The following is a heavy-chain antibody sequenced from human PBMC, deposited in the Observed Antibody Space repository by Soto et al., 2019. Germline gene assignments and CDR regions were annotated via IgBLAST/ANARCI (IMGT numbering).Heavy chain of an antibody. CDR2: SYYSGYYSGST. CDR1: GDSVTSDSYF. J-gene: IGHJ6*02. Sequence: PSETLSLTCTVSGDSVTSDSYFWSWIRQPPGKGLEWIGNSYYSGYYSGSTNHNPSLKSRVTVSVDTSKNKFSLKLRSVTTADTAVYYCARDYKREHCGSVRCNSLDVWGQGTTVTVSS. V-gene: IGHV4-61*01. D-gene: IGHD2-21*01. CDR3: ARDYKREHCGSVRCNSLDV.